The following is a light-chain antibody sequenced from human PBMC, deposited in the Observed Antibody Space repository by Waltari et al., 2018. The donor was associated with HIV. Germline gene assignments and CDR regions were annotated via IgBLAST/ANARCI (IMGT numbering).Light chain of an antibody. CDR1: RSDIGTNY. CDR3: ASWDDSLGGRWV. J-gene: IGLJ3*02. CDR2: RKF. V-gene: IGLV1-47*01. Sequence: QSVLTQPPSTSGTPGQTVTISCSGTRSDIGTNYVYWYQQVPGTAPKLLIYRKFQRPSGAPARFSGSKSGTSASLAISGLRSEDEAHYHCASWDDSLGGRWVFGGGTKLTVL.